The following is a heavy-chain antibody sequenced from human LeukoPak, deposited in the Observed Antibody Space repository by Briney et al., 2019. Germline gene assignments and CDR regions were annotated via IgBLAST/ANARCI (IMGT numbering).Heavy chain of an antibody. CDR2: ISGSGSST. J-gene: IGHJ4*02. V-gene: IGHV3-23*01. D-gene: IGHD6-19*01. Sequence: PGGSLRLSCAASGSTFSSYAMSWVRQAPGKGLEWVSPISGSGSSTYYADSVNGRFTISRDNSKNTLYLQMNSLRAEDTAVYYCAKGVAVASPYYFDYWGQGTLVTVSS. CDR3: AKGVAVASPYYFDY. CDR1: GSTFSSYA.